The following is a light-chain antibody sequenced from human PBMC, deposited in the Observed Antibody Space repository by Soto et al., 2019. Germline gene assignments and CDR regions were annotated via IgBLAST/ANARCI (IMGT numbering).Light chain of an antibody. CDR3: QQRSNWLT. J-gene: IGKJ4*01. CDR2: DAS. CDR1: QSVSSY. V-gene: IGKV3-11*01. Sequence: EIVLTQSPATLSLSPGERATLSCRASQSVSSYLAWYQQKPGQAPSLLIYDASNRATGIPARFSGSGSGTDFPPTSSSLEPEDFAVYYCQQRSNWLTFGGGTKVEIK.